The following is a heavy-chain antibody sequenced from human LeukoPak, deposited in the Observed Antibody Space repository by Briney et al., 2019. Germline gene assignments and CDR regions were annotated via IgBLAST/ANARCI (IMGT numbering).Heavy chain of an antibody. V-gene: IGHV1-46*01. CDR3: ARAGDQLLFKAHYSSGMDV. CDR1: GYTFTSYY. Sequence: VASVKVSCKASGYTFTSYYMHWVRQAPGQGLEWMGIINPSGGSTSYAQKFQGRVTMTRDTSTSTVYMELSSLRPEDTAVYYCARAGDQLLFKAHYSSGMDVWGQGTTVTVSS. D-gene: IGHD2-2*01. CDR2: INPSGGST. J-gene: IGHJ6*02.